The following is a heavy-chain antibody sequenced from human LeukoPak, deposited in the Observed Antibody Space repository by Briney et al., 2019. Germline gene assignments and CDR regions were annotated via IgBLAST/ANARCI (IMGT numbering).Heavy chain of an antibody. V-gene: IGHV1-69*01. CDR2: IIPIFGTT. CDR3: ARAPRGIVGATGAFDI. CDR1: GGTFGSYT. D-gene: IGHD1-26*01. Sequence: VASVKVSCKASGGTFGSYTINWVRQAPGQGLGWMGGIIPIFGTTNYAQKFQGRVTIIADESTSTAYMDLSSLRSEDTAVYYCARAPRGIVGATGAFDIWGQGTMVTVSS. J-gene: IGHJ3*02.